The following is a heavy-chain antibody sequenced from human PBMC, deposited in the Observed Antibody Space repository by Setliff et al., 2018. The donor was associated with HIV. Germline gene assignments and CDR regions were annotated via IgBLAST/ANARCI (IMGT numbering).Heavy chain of an antibody. CDR2: IFSSGST. D-gene: IGHD6-13*01. Sequence: PSETLSLTCTVSGDSISSYSWNWIRQSPGGGLEWIGFIFSSGSTKYNPSLQSRVTMSIDTSKNQFSLRLTSVTAADTAVYYCARKGSSSRSQEYYYDFWGQGTLVTVSS. CDR1: GDSISSYS. J-gene: IGHJ4*02. V-gene: IGHV4-4*09. CDR3: ARKGSSSRSQEYYYDF.